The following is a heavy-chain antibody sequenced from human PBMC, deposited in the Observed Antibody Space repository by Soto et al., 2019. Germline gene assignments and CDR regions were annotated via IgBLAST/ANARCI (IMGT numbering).Heavy chain of an antibody. D-gene: IGHD3-22*01. CDR1: GYTLTELS. V-gene: IGHV1-24*01. Sequence: GASVKVSCKVSGYTLTELSMHWVRQAPGKGLEWMGGFDPEDGETIYAQKFQGRVTMTEDTSTDTAYMELSSLRSEDTAVYYCAAYYDSSGYSRPFDYWGQGTLVTAPQ. J-gene: IGHJ4*02. CDR3: AAYYDSSGYSRPFDY. CDR2: FDPEDGET.